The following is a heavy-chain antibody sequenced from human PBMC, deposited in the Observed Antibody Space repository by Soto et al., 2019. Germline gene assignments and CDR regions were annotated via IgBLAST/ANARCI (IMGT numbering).Heavy chain of an antibody. CDR3: ARGLYYYGSGSYYFGYNWFDP. J-gene: IGHJ5*02. CDR1: GGTFSSYT. CDR2: TIPILGIA. Sequence: SVKGSFKASGGTFSSYTISWVRQAPGQGLEGMGRTIPILGIANPAQKFHASVTITAHKSTSTAYMELSSLRSEDTAVYYCARGLYYYGSGSYYFGYNWFDPWGQGTLVTVSS. V-gene: IGHV1-69*02. D-gene: IGHD3-10*01.